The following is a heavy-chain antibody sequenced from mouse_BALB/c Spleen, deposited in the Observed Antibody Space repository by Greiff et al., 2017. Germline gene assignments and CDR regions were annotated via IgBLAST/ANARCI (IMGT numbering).Heavy chain of an antibody. CDR3: TRDEGNYGDYFDY. D-gene: IGHD2-1*01. Sequence: EVHLVESGGGLVKPGGSLKLSCAASGFTFSSYTMSWVRQTPEKRLEWVATISSGGSYTYYPDSVKGRFTISRDNAKNTLYLQMSSLKSEDTAMYYCTRDEGNYGDYFDYWGQGTTLTVSS. J-gene: IGHJ2*01. CDR1: GFTFSSYT. V-gene: IGHV5-6-4*01. CDR2: ISSGGSYT.